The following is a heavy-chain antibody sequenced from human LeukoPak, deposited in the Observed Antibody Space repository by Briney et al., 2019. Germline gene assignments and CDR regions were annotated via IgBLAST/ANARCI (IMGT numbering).Heavy chain of an antibody. CDR1: VFPFSSYA. J-gene: IGHJ4*02. Sequence: GGSLRLSCAASVFPFSSYAMSWVRQAPGEGLEWVSPITNSGGTTYYADSVKGRFNISRDNSKNTLYLQMNSLRAEDTAVYYCAKGASYFDYWGQGTLVTVSS. CDR3: AKGASYFDY. CDR2: ITNSGGTT. V-gene: IGHV3-23*01.